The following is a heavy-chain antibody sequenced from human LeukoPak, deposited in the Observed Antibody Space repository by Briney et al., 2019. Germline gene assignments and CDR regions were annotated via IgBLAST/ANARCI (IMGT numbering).Heavy chain of an antibody. J-gene: IGHJ4*02. V-gene: IGHV4-4*09. CDR1: GGSISSYY. CDR3: ARQRGGDTFDY. D-gene: IGHD2-21*02. Sequence: SETLSLTCTVSGGSISSYYWSWIRQPPGKGLEWIGYIYTSGSTNYNPSLKSRVTISVDTSKNRFSLKLSSVTAADTAVFYCARQRGGDTFDYWGQGTLVTVSS. CDR2: IYTSGST.